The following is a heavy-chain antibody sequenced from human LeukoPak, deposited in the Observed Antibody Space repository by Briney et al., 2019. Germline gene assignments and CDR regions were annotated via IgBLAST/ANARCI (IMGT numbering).Heavy chain of an antibody. D-gene: IGHD3-10*01. V-gene: IGHV3-30-3*01. Sequence: GGSLRLSCAASGFTFSSYAMHWVRQAPGKGLEWVAVISYDGSNKYYADSVKGRFTISRDNSKNTLYLQMNSLRAEDTAVYYCARDLLHYYYGSGSYSFDYWGQGTLVTVSS. J-gene: IGHJ4*02. CDR2: ISYDGSNK. CDR3: ARDLLHYYYGSGSYSFDY. CDR1: GFTFSSYA.